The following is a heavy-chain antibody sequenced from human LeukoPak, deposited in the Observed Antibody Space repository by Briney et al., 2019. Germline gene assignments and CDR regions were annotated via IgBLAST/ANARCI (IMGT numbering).Heavy chain of an antibody. CDR2: IRSDGTST. CDR3: ARRMSSGHYYESYFDY. V-gene: IGHV3-74*01. CDR1: GFTFSNYW. J-gene: IGHJ4*02. Sequence: GGSLRLSCAASGFTFSNYWMHWVRQGPGKGLVWVSRIRSDGTSTSYADSVKGRFTISRDNSKNTLYLQMNSLRVEDTAVYYCARRMSSGHYYESYFDYWGQGSLVTVSA. D-gene: IGHD3-22*01.